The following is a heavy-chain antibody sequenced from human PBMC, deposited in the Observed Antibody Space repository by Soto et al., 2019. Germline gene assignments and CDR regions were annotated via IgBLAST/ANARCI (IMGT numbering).Heavy chain of an antibody. Sequence: PSETLSLTCTVFNGSVSSGTYSWSWVRQPPGKGLEWIGYIYYSGTTYYTPSLKSRLTLSMDRANDHFSLNLTSVTAADTAVYFCARGHYYYGMDAWGQGTTVTVSS. V-gene: IGHV4-30-2*01. CDR1: NGSVSSGTYS. J-gene: IGHJ6*02. CDR3: ARGHYYYGMDA. CDR2: IYYSGTT.